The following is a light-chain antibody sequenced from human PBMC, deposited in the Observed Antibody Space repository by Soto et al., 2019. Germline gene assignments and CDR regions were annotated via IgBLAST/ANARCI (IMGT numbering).Light chain of an antibody. V-gene: IGKV1-5*01. J-gene: IGKJ3*01. CDR3: QQYDDYSRT. Sequence: DIQMTQSPSTLSASVGDIVTITCRASQRIGSWLAWYQQKPGKAPNLLIYDDSSLQSGVPSRFSGSGSGTAFTLTISSRQPDDFANYYCQQYDDYSRTFGPGTKVHI. CDR2: DDS. CDR1: QRIGSW.